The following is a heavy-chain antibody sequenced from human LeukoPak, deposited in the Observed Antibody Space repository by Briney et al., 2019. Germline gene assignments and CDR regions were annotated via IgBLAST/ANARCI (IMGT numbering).Heavy chain of an antibody. CDR1: GFTFSSYS. D-gene: IGHD4-17*01. CDR3: ASHDYGDYVPFDY. CDR2: ISSSSSTI. V-gene: IGHV3-48*01. Sequence: GGSLRLSCAASGFTFSSYSMNWVRQAPGKGLEWVSYISSSSSTIYYADSVKGRFTISRDNSKNTLYLQMNSLRAEDTAVYYCASHDYGDYVPFDYWGQGTLVTVSS. J-gene: IGHJ4*02.